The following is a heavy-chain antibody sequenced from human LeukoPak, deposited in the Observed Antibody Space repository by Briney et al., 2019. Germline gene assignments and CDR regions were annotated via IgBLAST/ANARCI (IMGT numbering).Heavy chain of an antibody. Sequence: GGSLRLSCAASGFTFSSNVMIWVRQAPGKGLEWVSSIPASGGSTYYADSVKGRFTISRDNSKDSLYLQMNSLRAEDTAVYYCAKESSGGWYFDYWGQGTLVTVSS. J-gene: IGHJ4*02. V-gene: IGHV3-23*01. CDR1: GFTFSSNV. D-gene: IGHD6-19*01. CDR3: AKESSGGWYFDY. CDR2: IPASGGST.